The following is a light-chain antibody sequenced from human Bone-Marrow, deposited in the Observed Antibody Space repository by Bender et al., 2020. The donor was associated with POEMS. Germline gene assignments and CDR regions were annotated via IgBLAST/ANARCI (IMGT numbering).Light chain of an antibody. CDR3: AAWDDSPRRRYV. CDR2: RDS. Sequence: SVLTQSPSASGTPGQTVTISCSGSFSNIGKNYVYWFQQLPGTTPRLLIYRDSQRPSGVPDRFSASKSDTSSSLAISGLRSEDYGDYYCAAWDDSPRRRYVFGTGTTVPVL. J-gene: IGLJ1*01. V-gene: IGLV1-47*01. CDR1: FSNIGKNY.